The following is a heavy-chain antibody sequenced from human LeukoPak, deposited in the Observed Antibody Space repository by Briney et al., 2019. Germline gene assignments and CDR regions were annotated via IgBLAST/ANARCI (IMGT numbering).Heavy chain of an antibody. CDR2: TSGSGVST. J-gene: IGHJ4*02. Sequence: GGSLRLSCAASGFTFSSYSMNWVRRAPGKGLEWVSATSGSGVSTYYVDSVKGRFTISRDNSKNTLYLQMNSLRAEDTAVYYCAKHLIEYSRSSFDSWGQGTLVTVSS. D-gene: IGHD6-13*01. CDR3: AKHLIEYSRSSFDS. CDR1: GFTFSSYS. V-gene: IGHV3-23*01.